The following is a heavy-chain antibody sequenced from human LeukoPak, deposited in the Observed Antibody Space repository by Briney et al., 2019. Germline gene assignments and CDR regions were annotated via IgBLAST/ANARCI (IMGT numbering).Heavy chain of an antibody. D-gene: IGHD1-7*01. J-gene: IGHJ4*02. CDR1: GYTFTDYY. V-gene: IGHV1-2*02. CDR2: INPNSGGT. CDR3: ARDKSALELGY. Sequence: ASVRVSCKASGYTFTDYYMHWVRQAPGQGLEWMGWINPNSGGTNYAQKFQGRVTMTRDTSISTAYMELSRLRSDDTAVYYCARDKSALELGYWGQGTLVTVSS.